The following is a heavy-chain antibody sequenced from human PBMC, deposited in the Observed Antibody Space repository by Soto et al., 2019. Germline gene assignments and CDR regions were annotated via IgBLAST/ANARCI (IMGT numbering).Heavy chain of an antibody. Sequence: EVQLVESGGGLVMPGGSLRLSCAASGFSFTSAWMNWVRQIPGKGLEWVGRIKTNIDGGATDYSAPVKGRFTISRDDSKDTVYLQMNSLKTEDTAVYYCTTGRGGSAYVPGAYWGQGALVTVSS. J-gene: IGHJ4*02. D-gene: IGHD5-12*01. CDR2: IKTNIDGGAT. V-gene: IGHV3-15*07. CDR1: GFSFTSAW. CDR3: TTGRGGSAYVPGAY.